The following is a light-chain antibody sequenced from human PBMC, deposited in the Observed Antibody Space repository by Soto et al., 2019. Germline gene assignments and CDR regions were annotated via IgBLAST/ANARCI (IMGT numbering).Light chain of an antibody. Sequence: EIVLTQSPATLSLSPGERATLSCRASQSVSTYLAWYQQKPGQAPRLLIYDAFNRATGNPARFSGSGSGTDFTLTISSLEPEDFAVYYCQQRSNWPRTFGQGTKVDIK. CDR2: DAF. J-gene: IGKJ1*01. CDR3: QQRSNWPRT. CDR1: QSVSTY. V-gene: IGKV3-11*01.